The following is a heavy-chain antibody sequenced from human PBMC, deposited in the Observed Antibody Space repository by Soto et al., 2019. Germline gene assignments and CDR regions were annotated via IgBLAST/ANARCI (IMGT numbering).Heavy chain of an antibody. CDR1: GGTFSSYA. Sequence: QVQLVQSGAEVKKPGSSVKVSCKASGGTFSSYAISWVRQAPGQGLEWMGGIIPILGPATYAQKFQGRVTITADESTITAYMELSSLRSEDTDVDYCARPTGSWFDPWGQGTLVTVSS. V-gene: IGHV1-69*12. J-gene: IGHJ5*02. CDR3: ARPTGSWFDP. D-gene: IGHD1-26*01. CDR2: IIPILGPA.